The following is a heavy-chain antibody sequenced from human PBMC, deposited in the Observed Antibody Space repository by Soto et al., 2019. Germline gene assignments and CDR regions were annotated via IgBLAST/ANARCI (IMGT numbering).Heavy chain of an antibody. CDR1: GYTFTGYY. J-gene: IGHJ5*02. V-gene: IGHV1-2*04. CDR2: INPNSGGT. Sequence: ASVKVSCKASGYTFTGYYMHWVRQAPGQGLEWMGWINPNSGGTNYAQKFQGWVTMTRDTSISTAYMELSRLRSDDTAVYYCARDHGYCSGGSCYSGRINWFDPWG. CDR3: ARDHGYCSGGSCYSGRINWFDP. D-gene: IGHD2-15*01.